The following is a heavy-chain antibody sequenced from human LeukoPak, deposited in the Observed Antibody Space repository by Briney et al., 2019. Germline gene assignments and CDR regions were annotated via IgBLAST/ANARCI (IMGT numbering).Heavy chain of an antibody. CDR1: GFILSSYS. D-gene: IGHD3-10*01. CDR3: ARGITMVREGEYYFDY. Sequence: PGGSLRLSCAASGFILSSYSMHWVRQAPGNGLEWVSSISTTSTYIYHTDSVKGRFTISRDNAKNSLYLQMNSLRAEDTAVYYCARGITMVREGEYYFDYWGQGSLVTVSS. CDR2: ISTTSTYI. V-gene: IGHV3-21*01. J-gene: IGHJ4*02.